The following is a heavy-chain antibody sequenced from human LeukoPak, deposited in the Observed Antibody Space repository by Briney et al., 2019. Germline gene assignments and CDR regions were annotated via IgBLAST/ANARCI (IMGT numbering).Heavy chain of an antibody. CDR3: ARIAAVTTGNYYYYYMDV. V-gene: IGHV4-34*01. CDR2: INHSGST. CDR1: GGSFSGYY. Sequence: SETLSLTCAVYGGSFSGYYWSWIRQPPGKGLEWIGEINHSGSTNYNPSHKSRVTISVDTSKNQFSLKLSSVTAAGTAVYYCARIAAVTTGNYYYYYMDVWGKGTTVTVSS. J-gene: IGHJ6*03. D-gene: IGHD4-17*01.